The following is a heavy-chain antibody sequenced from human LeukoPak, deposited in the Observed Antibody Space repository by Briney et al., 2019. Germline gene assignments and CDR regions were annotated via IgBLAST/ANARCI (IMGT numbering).Heavy chain of an antibody. V-gene: IGHV4-61*02. Sequence: SETLSLTYTLPGGSISSGSYYWSWIRQPAGKGLEWIGRIYTSGSTNYNPSLKSRVTISVDTSKNQFSLKLSSVTAADTAVYYCARGAHDSSGYYYEFVFYFDYWGQGTLVTVYS. J-gene: IGHJ4*02. CDR2: IYTSGST. D-gene: IGHD3-22*01. CDR3: ARGAHDSSGYYYEFVFYFDY. CDR1: GGSISSGSYY.